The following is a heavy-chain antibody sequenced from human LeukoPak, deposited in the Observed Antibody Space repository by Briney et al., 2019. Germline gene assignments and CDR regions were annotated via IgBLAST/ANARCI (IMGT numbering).Heavy chain of an antibody. CDR3: ARSGQQLVRSRYCDL. V-gene: IGHV4-34*01. CDR1: GGSFSGYY. J-gene: IGHJ2*01. Sequence: SETLSLTCAVYGGSFSGYYWSWIRQPPGKGLEWIGEINHSGSTNYNPSLKSRVTISVDTSKNQFSLKLSSVTAADTAVYYCARSGQQLVRSRYCDLWGRGTLVTVSS. D-gene: IGHD6-13*01. CDR2: INHSGST.